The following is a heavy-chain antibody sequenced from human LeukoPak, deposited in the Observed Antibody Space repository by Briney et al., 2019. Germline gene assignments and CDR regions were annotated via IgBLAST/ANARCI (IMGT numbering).Heavy chain of an antibody. V-gene: IGHV3-30-3*01. CDR2: ISYDGSNK. D-gene: IGHD3-22*01. Sequence: PGGSLRLSCAASGFTFSSYAMHWVRQAPGKGLEWVAVISYDGSNKYYADSVKGRFTISRDNSKNTLYLQMNSLRSDDTAVYYCARERPRFYYYDSSGYQPPSAFDIWGQGTMVTVSS. J-gene: IGHJ3*02. CDR3: ARERPRFYYYDSSGYQPPSAFDI. CDR1: GFTFSSYA.